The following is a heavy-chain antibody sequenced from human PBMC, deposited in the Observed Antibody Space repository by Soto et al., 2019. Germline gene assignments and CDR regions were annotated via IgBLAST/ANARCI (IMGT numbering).Heavy chain of an antibody. J-gene: IGHJ6*03. CDR2: IYYSGST. CDR1: GGSISSYY. V-gene: IGHV4-59*01. D-gene: IGHD2-15*01. CDR3: ARDRVVAATMYYHYYKDV. Sequence: SETLSLTCTVSGGSISSYYWSWIRQPPGKGLEWIGYIYYSGSTNYNPSLKSRVTISVDTSKNQFSLKLSSVTAADTAVYYCARDRVVAATMYYHYYKDVWGKGSTVTVSS.